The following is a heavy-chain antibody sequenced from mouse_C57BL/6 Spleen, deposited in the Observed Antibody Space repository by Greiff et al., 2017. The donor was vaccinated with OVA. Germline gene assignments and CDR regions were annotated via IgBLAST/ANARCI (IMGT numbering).Heavy chain of an antibody. CDR3: ARENPFYAMYY. CDR2: IYPSDSET. Sequence: QVQLQQPGAELVRPGSSVKLSCKASGYTFTSYWMDWVKQRPGQGLEWIGNIYPSDSETHYNQKFKDKATLTVDKSSSTAYMQLSSLTSEDSAVYYCARENPFYAMYYWGQGTSVTVSS. V-gene: IGHV1-61*01. CDR1: GYTFTSYW. J-gene: IGHJ4*01.